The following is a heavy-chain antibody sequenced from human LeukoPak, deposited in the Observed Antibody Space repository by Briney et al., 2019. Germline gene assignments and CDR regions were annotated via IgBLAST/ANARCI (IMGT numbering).Heavy chain of an antibody. CDR3: AKSIASAGTNSCYYMDV. CDR1: GYSISTGYY. D-gene: IGHD6-13*01. CDR2: NFHSGTT. V-gene: IGHV4-38-2*02. Sequence: PSETLSLTCTVSGYSISTGYYWGWIRQSPEKGLEWIGSNFHSGTTYYNPSLKSRVTLSVDTSKNQFSLRLSSVTAADTAVYFCAKSIASAGTNSCYYMDVWGKGTTVTVSS. J-gene: IGHJ6*03.